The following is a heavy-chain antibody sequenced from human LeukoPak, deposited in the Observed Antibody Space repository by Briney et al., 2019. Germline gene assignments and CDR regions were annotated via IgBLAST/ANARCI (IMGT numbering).Heavy chain of an antibody. CDR1: GGSISSSSYY. V-gene: IGHV4-39*07. CDR2: IYYSGST. J-gene: IGHJ3*02. CDR3: ARDKVPDPGAFDI. Sequence: SETLSLTCAVSGGSISSSSYYWGWIRQPPGKGLEWIGSIYYSGSTYYNPSPKSRVTISVDTSKNQFSLKLSSVTAADTAVYYCARDKVPDPGAFDIWGQGTMVTVSS.